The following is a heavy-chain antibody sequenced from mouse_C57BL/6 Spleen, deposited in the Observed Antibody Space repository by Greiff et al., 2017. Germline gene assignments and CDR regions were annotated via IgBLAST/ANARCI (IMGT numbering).Heavy chain of an antibody. CDR3: ARKKGSSYNWYFDV. CDR1: GFSLTSYG. V-gene: IGHV2-2*01. CDR2: IWSGGST. J-gene: IGHJ1*03. D-gene: IGHD1-1*01. Sequence: VQGVESGPGLVQPSPSLSITCTVSGFSLTSYGVHWVRQSPGKGLEWLGVIWSGGSTDYNAAFISRLSISKDNSKSQVFFKMNSLQADDTAIYYCARKKGSSYNWYFDVWGTGTTVTVSS.